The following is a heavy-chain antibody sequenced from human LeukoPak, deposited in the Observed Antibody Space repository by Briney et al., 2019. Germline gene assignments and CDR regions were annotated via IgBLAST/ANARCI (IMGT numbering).Heavy chain of an antibody. CDR1: GHTLRHLS. V-gene: IGHV1-24*01. D-gene: IGHD3-16*02. J-gene: IGHJ5*02. Sequence: ASVKVSCKISGHTLRHLSIHWVRQAPGKGPEWMGGFDPEEGETIYPRKFEGRISMTEDTSIDTAYLEVSSLRSEDTAVYYCASPPTGVIPSNWFDRWGQGTLVIVSS. CDR2: FDPEEGET. CDR3: ASPPTGVIPSNWFDR.